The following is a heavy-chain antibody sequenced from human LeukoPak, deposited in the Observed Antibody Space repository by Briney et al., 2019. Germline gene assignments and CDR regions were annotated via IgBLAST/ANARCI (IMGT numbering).Heavy chain of an antibody. CDR3: ARDRESYSSTAAFDI. D-gene: IGHD1-26*01. V-gene: IGHV3-23*01. CDR2: ISGRGDST. J-gene: IGHJ3*02. CDR1: GFNFRSYA. Sequence: GGSLRLSCAASGFNFRSYAMSWVRQAPGKGLEWVSVISGRGDSTHYPDSARGRFTISRDNSKNTLFLQMNSLRAEDTAVYYCARDRESYSSTAAFDIWGQGTMVTVSS.